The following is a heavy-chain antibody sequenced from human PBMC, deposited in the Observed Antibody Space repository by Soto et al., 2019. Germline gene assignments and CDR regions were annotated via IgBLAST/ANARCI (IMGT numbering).Heavy chain of an antibody. CDR2: FVPVFGSA. Sequence: QVQLVQSGAEVKKPGSSVRVSCKASGAAFNTITINWVRQAPGQGLEWMGGFVPVFGSATYAQKFQGRVAINAYTSTITFYLELSRLNSEDTALYYCVREDDTTGSYSWFDPWGQGTLVTVSS. D-gene: IGHD3-9*01. CDR3: VREDDTTGSYSWFDP. CDR1: GAAFNTIT. V-gene: IGHV1-69*06. J-gene: IGHJ5*02.